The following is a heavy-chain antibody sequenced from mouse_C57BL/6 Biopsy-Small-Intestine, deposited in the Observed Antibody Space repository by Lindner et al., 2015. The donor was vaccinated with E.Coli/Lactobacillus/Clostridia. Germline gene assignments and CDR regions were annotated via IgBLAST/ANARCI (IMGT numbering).Heavy chain of an antibody. CDR2: IYPRSGNT. CDR3: ARSGDYDGNWYFDV. D-gene: IGHD1-1*01. Sequence: VQLQESGAELARPGASVKLSCKASGYIFTSYGISWVKQRTGQGLEWIGEIYPRSGNTYYNEKFKDKATLTADKSSSTAYMELRSLTSEDSAVYFCARSGDYDGNWYFDVWGTGTTVTVSS. CDR1: GYIFTSYG. J-gene: IGHJ1*03. V-gene: IGHV1-81*01.